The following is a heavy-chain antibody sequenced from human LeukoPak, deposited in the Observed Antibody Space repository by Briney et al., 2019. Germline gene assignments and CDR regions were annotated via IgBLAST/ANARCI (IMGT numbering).Heavy chain of an antibody. V-gene: IGHV4-39*01. J-gene: IGHJ4*02. CDR3: ARRQWPYYFDY. CDR2: IYYSGST. D-gene: IGHD6-19*01. CDR1: GGSISSSSYY. Sequence: PSETLSLTCTVSGGSISSSSYYWGWIRQPPGKGLEWIGSIYYSGSTYYNPSLKSRVTISVDTSKNQFSLKLSSVTAADTAVYYCARRQWPYYFDYWGQGTLVTVSS.